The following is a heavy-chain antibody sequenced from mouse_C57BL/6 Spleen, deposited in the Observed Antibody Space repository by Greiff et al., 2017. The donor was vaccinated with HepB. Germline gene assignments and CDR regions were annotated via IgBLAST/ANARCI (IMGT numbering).Heavy chain of an antibody. CDR3: ARCGTTVVAAYYYAMDY. V-gene: IGHV1-9*01. J-gene: IGHJ4*01. CDR1: GYTFTGYW. Sequence: QVQLQQSGAELMKPGASVKLSCKATGYTFTGYWIEWVKQRPGHGLEWIGEILPGSGSTNYNEKFKGKATFTADTSSTTAYMQLSSLTTEDSAIYYCARCGTTVVAAYYYAMDYWGQGTSVTVSS. CDR2: ILPGSGST. D-gene: IGHD1-1*01.